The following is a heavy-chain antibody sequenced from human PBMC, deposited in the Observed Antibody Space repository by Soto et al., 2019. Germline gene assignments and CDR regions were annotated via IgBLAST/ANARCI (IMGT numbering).Heavy chain of an antibody. CDR3: ARGMDNNKVGW. V-gene: IGHV4-61*08. CDR1: GDSVSRADSY. J-gene: IGHJ4*02. D-gene: IGHD1-1*01. CDR2: IFSSGST. Sequence: QVQLQESGPGLVKPSETLSLTCTVSGDSVSRADSYWSWIRQPPGKGLEWIGYIFSSGSTEYNPSLRGRVIISVDTSKNQVSLKLSPVTAADTAVYFCARGMDNNKVGWWGQGTLVTVSA.